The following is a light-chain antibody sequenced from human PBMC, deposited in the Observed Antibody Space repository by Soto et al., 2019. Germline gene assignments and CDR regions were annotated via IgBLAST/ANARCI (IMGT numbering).Light chain of an antibody. V-gene: IGLV2-11*01. Sequence: SALTQPRSVSGSPGQSVTISCTGTNSDVGRYNFVSWYQQLPGKAPKLLISAVSQRPSGVPDRFSGSKSGNTASLTISGLQADDEADYFCYSYTASDIWVFGGGTKVTV. CDR3: YSYTASDIWV. J-gene: IGLJ3*02. CDR1: NSDVGRYNF. CDR2: AVS.